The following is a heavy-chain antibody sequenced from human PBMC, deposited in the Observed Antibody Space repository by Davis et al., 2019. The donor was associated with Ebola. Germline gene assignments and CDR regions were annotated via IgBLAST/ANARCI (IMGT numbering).Heavy chain of an antibody. Sequence: GRSLRPSCPASALTFSSYSTNWVRPAPGKGLEWVSSISSSSSYIYYADSVKGRFTISRDNAKNSLYLQMNSVRAEDTAVYYCARDEVVVAAKGFYYGMDVWGQGTTVTVSS. CDR3: ARDEVVVAAKGFYYGMDV. CDR1: ALTFSSYS. V-gene: IGHV3-21*01. CDR2: ISSSSSYI. J-gene: IGHJ6*02. D-gene: IGHD2-15*01.